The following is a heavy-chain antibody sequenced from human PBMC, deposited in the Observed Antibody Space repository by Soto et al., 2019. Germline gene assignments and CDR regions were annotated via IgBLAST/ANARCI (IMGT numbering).Heavy chain of an antibody. V-gene: IGHV3-15*07. J-gene: IGHJ4*02. CDR3: AKDKYVGLRFTRVADY. Sequence: GGSLRLSCAASGFTFGNAWINWVRQTPGKGLEWVGHVKSKTDGGTTDFAAPVKGRFAISRDDSKNMVYLEMNSLKTEDTAIYYCAKDKYVGLRFTRVADYWGQGTLVTVSS. CDR2: VKSKTDGGTT. D-gene: IGHD3-3*01. CDR1: GFTFGNAW.